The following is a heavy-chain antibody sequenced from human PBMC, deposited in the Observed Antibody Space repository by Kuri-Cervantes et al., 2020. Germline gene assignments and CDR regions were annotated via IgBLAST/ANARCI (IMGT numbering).Heavy chain of an antibody. V-gene: IGHV1-8*01. CDR3: ARELLDTYYFDY. Sequence: ASVKVSCKASGYTFTSYDINWVRQATGQGLEWMGWMNPNSGNTGYAQKFQGRVTMTRNTSISTVYMELSSLRSEDTAVYYCARELLDTYYFDYWGQGTRVTVSS. J-gene: IGHJ4*02. CDR2: MNPNSGNT. D-gene: IGHD6-19*01. CDR1: GYTFTSYD.